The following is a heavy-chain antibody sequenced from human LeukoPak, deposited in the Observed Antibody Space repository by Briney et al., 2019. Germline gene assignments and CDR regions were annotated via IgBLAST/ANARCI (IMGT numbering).Heavy chain of an antibody. CDR2: INPNSGGT. Sequence: ASVKVSCKASGYTFTGYYTHWVRQAPGQGLEWMGWINPNSGGTNYAQKFQGRVTMTRDTSISTAYMELSRLRSDDTAVYYCARDHEQWLAEEKYYYGMDVWGQGTTVTVSS. CDR3: ARDHEQWLAEEKYYYGMDV. J-gene: IGHJ6*02. CDR1: GYTFTGYY. D-gene: IGHD6-19*01. V-gene: IGHV1-2*02.